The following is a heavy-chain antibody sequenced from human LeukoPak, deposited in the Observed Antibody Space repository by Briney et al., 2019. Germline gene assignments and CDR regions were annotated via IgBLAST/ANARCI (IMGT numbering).Heavy chain of an antibody. CDR1: GYSISSGYY. CDR2: IYHSGST. J-gene: IGHJ6*03. V-gene: IGHV4-38-2*01. Sequence: SETLSLTCAVSGYSISSGYYWGWIRQPPGKGLEWIGSIYHSGSTYYNPSLKSRVTISVDTSKNQFSLKLSSVTAADTAVYYCARSNPLRSYYYYYMDVWGKGTTVTVSS. CDR3: ARSNPLRSYYYYYMDV. D-gene: IGHD4-11*01.